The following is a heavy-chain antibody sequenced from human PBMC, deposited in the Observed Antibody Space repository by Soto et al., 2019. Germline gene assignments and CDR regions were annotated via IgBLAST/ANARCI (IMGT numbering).Heavy chain of an antibody. CDR1: GGSISSYY. CDR2: IYYSGST. V-gene: IGHV4-59*12. CDR3: AREHATGNYYIDV. J-gene: IGHJ6*03. D-gene: IGHD3-10*01. Sequence: SETLSLTCTVSGGSISSYYWSWIRQPPGKGLEWIGYIYYSGSTNYNPSLKSRVTISVDTSKNQFSLKLSSVTAADTAVYYCAREHATGNYYIDVWGKGTTVTVSS.